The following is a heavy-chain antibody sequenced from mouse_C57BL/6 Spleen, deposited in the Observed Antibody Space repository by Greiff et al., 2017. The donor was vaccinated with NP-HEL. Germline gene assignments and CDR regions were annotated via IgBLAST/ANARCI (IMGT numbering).Heavy chain of an antibody. CDR1: GFSFNTYA. V-gene: IGHV10-1*01. J-gene: IGHJ4*01. CDR3: VRHEGLRLYAMDY. D-gene: IGHD2-4*01. CDR2: IRSKSNNYAT. Sequence: EVNVVESGGGLVQPKGSLKLSCAASGFSFNTYAMNWVRQAPGKGLEWVARIRSKSNNYATYYADSVKDRFTISRDDSESMLYLQMNNLKTEDTAMYYCVRHEGLRLYAMDYWGQGTSVTVSS.